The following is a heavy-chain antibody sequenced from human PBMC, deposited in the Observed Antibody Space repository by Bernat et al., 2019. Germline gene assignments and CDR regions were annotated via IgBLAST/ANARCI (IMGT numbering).Heavy chain of an antibody. CDR1: GFTFSSYS. V-gene: IGHV3-48*01. CDR3: ARVALRGYDY. J-gene: IGHJ4*02. Sequence: EVQLVESGGGLVQPGGSLILSCAASGFTFSSYSMNWVRQAPGKGLEWVSYISSSSSTIYYADSVKGRFTISRDNAKNSLYLQMNSLRAEDTAVYYCARVALRGYDYWGQGTLVTVSS. D-gene: IGHD4-23*01. CDR2: ISSSSSTI.